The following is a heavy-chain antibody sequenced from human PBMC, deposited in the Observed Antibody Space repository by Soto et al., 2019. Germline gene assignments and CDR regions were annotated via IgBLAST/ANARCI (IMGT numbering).Heavy chain of an antibody. Sequence: GGSLRLSCTGSGFTFGDFGMSWFRQAPGKGLEWLSFIRSKGYGGTTESAASVRGRFITSRDDSKSIAYLQMNSLKTEDTAVYYCASLTSWSQEYYYGMDVWGQGTTVTAP. CDR3: ASLTSWSQEYYYGMDV. J-gene: IGHJ6*02. V-gene: IGHV3-49*03. CDR1: GFTFGDFG. D-gene: IGHD2-2*01. CDR2: IRSKGYGGTT.